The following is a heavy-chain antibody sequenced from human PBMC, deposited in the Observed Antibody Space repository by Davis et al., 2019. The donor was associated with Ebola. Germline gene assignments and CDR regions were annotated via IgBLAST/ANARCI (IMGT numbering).Heavy chain of an antibody. J-gene: IGHJ6*02. Sequence: GGSLRLSCAASGLTFSDYYMYWVRQASGKGLEWVGRVGTKVNNYATAYAASVKSRFTISRDDSKNMAFLQMDSLKPEDTAVYYCTALNGDYGVDVWGQGTTVTVSS. CDR3: TALNGDYGVDV. V-gene: IGHV3-73*01. D-gene: IGHD7-27*01. CDR2: VGTKVNNYAT. CDR1: GLTFSDYY.